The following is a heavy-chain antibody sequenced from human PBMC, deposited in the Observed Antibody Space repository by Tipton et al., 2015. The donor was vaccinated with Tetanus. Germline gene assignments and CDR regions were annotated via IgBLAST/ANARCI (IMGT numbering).Heavy chain of an antibody. Sequence: QLVQSGAEVKKPGSSVKVSCKASGGTFSSYAISWVRQAPGQGLEWMGRIIPIFGTANDAQKFQGRVTITADESTSTAYMELSSLRSEDTAVYYCARGGPYDYVWGSYRKKGCFDYWGQGTLVTVSS. CDR2: IIPIFGTA. V-gene: IGHV1-69*01. CDR3: ARGGPYDYVWGSYRKKGCFDY. D-gene: IGHD3-16*02. J-gene: IGHJ4*02. CDR1: GGTFSSYA.